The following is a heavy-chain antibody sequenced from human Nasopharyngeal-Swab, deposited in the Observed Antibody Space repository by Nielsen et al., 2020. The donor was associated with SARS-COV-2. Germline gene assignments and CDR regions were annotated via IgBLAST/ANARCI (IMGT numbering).Heavy chain of an antibody. CDR3: ARDMGRDRDY. D-gene: IGHD3-10*01. Sequence: SVQVSCKASAGTFSSYDISWVRQAPGQGLEWMGGIIPIFGTANYAQKFQGRVTITADESTSTAYMELSSLRSEDTAVYYCARDMGRDRDYWGQGTLVTVSS. V-gene: IGHV1-69*13. CDR2: IIPIFGTA. CDR1: AGTFSSYD. J-gene: IGHJ4*02.